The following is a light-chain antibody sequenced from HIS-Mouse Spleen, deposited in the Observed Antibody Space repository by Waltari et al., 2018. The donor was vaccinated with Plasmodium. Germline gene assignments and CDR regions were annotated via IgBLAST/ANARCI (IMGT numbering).Light chain of an antibody. J-gene: IGLJ2*01. Sequence: QSALPPPPSASASPGHSVPLPCTGTSSHVGGYHSASWYQQHPGKAPKLMIYEVSKRPSGVADRFSGSKSGNTASLTVSGLQAEDEADYYCSSYAGSNNLVFGGGTKLTVL. CDR2: EVS. CDR3: SSYAGSNNLV. V-gene: IGLV2-8*01. CDR1: SSHVGGYHS.